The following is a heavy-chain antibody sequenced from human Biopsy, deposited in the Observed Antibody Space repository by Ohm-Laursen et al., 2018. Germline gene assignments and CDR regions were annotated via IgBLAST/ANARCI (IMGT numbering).Heavy chain of an antibody. CDR2: ISWDSGRI. Sequence: SLRLSCTASGFTVNDHAMHWVRQPPGKGLEWVSGISWDSGRIGYADSVKGRFTVSRDNAKKSLYLEMNSLNPEDTALYYCTKVLIPAGTDVWGQGTTVTVSS. CDR1: GFTVNDHA. V-gene: IGHV3-9*01. D-gene: IGHD3-9*01. CDR3: TKVLIPAGTDV. J-gene: IGHJ6*02.